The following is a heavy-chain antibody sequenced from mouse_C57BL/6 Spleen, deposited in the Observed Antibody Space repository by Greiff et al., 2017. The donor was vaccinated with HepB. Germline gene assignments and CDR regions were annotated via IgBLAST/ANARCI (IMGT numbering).Heavy chain of an antibody. CDR3: ARHEEEEGGDSEAMDY. Sequence: VKLVESGAELVKPGASVKLSCKASGYTFTEYTIHWVKQRSGQGLEWIGWFYPGSGSIKYNEKFKDKATLTADKSSSTVYMELSRLTSEDSAVYFCARHEEEEGGDSEAMDYWGQGTSVTVSS. CDR2: FYPGSGSI. V-gene: IGHV1-62-2*01. J-gene: IGHJ4*01. D-gene: IGHD3-2*02. CDR1: GYTFTEYT.